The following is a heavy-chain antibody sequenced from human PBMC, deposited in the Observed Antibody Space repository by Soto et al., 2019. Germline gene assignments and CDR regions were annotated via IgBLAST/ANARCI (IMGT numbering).Heavy chain of an antibody. CDR2: IRNKPNYYTT. D-gene: IGHD3-10*01. J-gene: IGHJ4*02. CDR1: GFTFSDYY. CDR3: ARSSGSFTLFDY. Sequence: EVQLVESGGGLVQPGGSLRLSCAASGFTFSDYYMDWVRQAPGKGLEWVGRIRNKPNYYTTEYAASVKGRFTVSRDDSKNSLYLQMSSLKTEDTAVYYCARSSGSFTLFDYWGQGALVTVSS. V-gene: IGHV3-72*01.